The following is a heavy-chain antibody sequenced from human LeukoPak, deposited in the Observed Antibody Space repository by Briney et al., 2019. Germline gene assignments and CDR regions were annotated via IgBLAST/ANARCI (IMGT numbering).Heavy chain of an antibody. CDR3: ARVTSFYDSSGYTSVGFDP. Sequence: GGSLRLSCAASGFTVSSNYMSWVRQAPGKGLEWVSVIYSGGSTYYADSAKGRFTISRDNSKNTLYLQMNSLRAEDTAVYYCARVTSFYDSSGYTSVGFDPWGQGTLVTVSS. J-gene: IGHJ5*02. CDR1: GFTVSSNY. D-gene: IGHD3-22*01. CDR2: IYSGGST. V-gene: IGHV3-53*01.